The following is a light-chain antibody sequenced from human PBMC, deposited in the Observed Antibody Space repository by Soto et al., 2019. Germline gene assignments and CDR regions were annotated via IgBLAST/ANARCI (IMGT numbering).Light chain of an antibody. J-gene: IGKJ4*01. CDR2: TAS. Sequence: DIQMTQAPSSVSASVGDRVTITFRASQDINKWLAWYQQKPGLAPNLVIYTASRLHGGGPSRFSGSASGTDFTLTISSLQPEDVATYYCQQGKSFPLTFGGGTKVDI. CDR3: QQGKSFPLT. V-gene: IGKV1-12*01. CDR1: QDINKW.